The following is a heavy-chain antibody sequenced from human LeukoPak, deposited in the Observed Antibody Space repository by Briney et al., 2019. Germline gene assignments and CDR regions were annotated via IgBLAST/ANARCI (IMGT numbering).Heavy chain of an antibody. CDR3: ARSPRGNSSGWYNWFDP. CDR1: GGSISSSNYY. Sequence: PSETLSLTCTVSGGSISSSNYYWAWIRQPPGKGLEWIATIYYSGITYYSPSLKSRVTISVDTSKNQFSLKLNSVTAADTAVYYCARSPRGNSSGWYNWFDPWGQGTLVTVSS. J-gene: IGHJ5*02. CDR2: IYYSGIT. D-gene: IGHD6-19*01. V-gene: IGHV4-39*01.